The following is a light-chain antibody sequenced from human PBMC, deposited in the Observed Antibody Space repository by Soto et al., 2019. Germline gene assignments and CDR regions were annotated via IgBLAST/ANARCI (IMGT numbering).Light chain of an antibody. V-gene: IGLV2-14*01. Sequence: QSVLTQPASVSGSPGQSITISCTGTSSDVGGYDYVSWYQQHPGKAPKLMIYDVTNRPSGVSNRFSGSKSGNTASLTISGLQAEDEASYYCSSYTSSTSYVFGTGTKLTVL. CDR1: SSDVGGYDY. CDR2: DVT. CDR3: SSYTSSTSYV. J-gene: IGLJ1*01.